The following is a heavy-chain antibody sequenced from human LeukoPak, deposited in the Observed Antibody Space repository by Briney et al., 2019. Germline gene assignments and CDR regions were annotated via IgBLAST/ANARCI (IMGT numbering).Heavy chain of an antibody. D-gene: IGHD3-22*01. Sequence: NSSETLFLTCTVSGGSISSYYWSWIRQPPGKGLEWIGYIYYSGSTNYNPSLKSRVTISVDTSKNQFSLKLSSVTAADTAVYYCAGTYYYDSSCYYQRGPFDNWSQGTLVTVSS. V-gene: IGHV4-59*08. J-gene: IGHJ4*02. CDR1: GGSISSYY. CDR2: IYYSGST. CDR3: AGTYYYDSSCYYQRGPFDN.